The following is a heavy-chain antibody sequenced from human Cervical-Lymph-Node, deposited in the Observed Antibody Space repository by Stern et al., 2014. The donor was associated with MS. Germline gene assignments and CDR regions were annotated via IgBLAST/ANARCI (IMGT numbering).Heavy chain of an antibody. CDR3: TTQSGYRLKY. CDR1: GFNFNIAW. V-gene: IGHV3-15*01. J-gene: IGHJ4*02. D-gene: IGHD5-18*01. CDR2: IKSKTDGGTT. Sequence: EVQLVESGGGLVKPGGSLRLSCAASGFNFNIAWMSWVRQAPGKGLEWVGRIKSKTDGGTTDYAAPVKGRFTISRDDSKNMLYLQMDSPRTEDTAVYYCTTQSGYRLKYWGQGTLVTVSS.